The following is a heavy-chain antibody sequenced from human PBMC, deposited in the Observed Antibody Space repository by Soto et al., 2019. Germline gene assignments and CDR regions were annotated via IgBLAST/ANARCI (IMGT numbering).Heavy chain of an antibody. CDR1: GYTFTGYY. J-gene: IGHJ6*02. D-gene: IGHD6-13*01. V-gene: IGHV1-2*04. CDR2: INPNSGGT. Sequence: QVQLVQSGAEVKKPGASVKVSCKASGYTFTGYYMHWVRQAPGQGLEWMGWINPNSGGTNYAQKFQGWVTMTRDTSVSTAYMELSRLRSDDTAVYYCARDQGRGSSWSMDVWGQGTTVTVSS. CDR3: ARDQGRGSSWSMDV.